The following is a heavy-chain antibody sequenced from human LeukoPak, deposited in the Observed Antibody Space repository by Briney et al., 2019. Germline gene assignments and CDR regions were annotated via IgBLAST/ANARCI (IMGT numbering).Heavy chain of an antibody. D-gene: IGHD4-17*01. CDR1: GYSISSGYY. Sequence: SETLSLTCTVSGYSISSGYYWGWIRQPPGKGLEWIGSIYHSGSTYYNPSLKSRVTISVDTSKNQFSLKLSSVTAADTAVYYCARAPYGDYVEFDYWGQGTLVTVSS. CDR2: IYHSGST. CDR3: ARAPYGDYVEFDY. V-gene: IGHV4-38-2*02. J-gene: IGHJ4*02.